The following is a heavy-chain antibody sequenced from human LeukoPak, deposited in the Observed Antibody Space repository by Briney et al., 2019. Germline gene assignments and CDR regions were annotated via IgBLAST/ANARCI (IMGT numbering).Heavy chain of an antibody. Sequence: SETLSLTCAVYGGSFSGYYWCWIRQPPGKGLEWIGEINHSGSTNYNPSLKSRVTISVDTSKNQFSLKLSSVTAADTAVYYCARGQIEAGFWSGYYSDWFDPWGQGTLVTVSS. V-gene: IGHV4-34*01. D-gene: IGHD3-3*01. CDR3: ARGQIEAGFWSGYYSDWFDP. CDR1: GGSFSGYY. CDR2: INHSGST. J-gene: IGHJ5*02.